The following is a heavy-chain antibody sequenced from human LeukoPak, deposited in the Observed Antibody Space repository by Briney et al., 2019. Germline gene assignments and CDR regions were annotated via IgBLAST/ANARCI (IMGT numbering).Heavy chain of an antibody. Sequence: GGSLRLSCAASGFTFSSYSMNWVRQAPGKGLEWVSYISSSGSNVYYADSVKGRFTISRDNAKNSLYLQMNSLRAADTAVYYCASGYSYKFMDVWGKGTTVTVSS. D-gene: IGHD5-18*01. V-gene: IGHV3-48*04. CDR2: ISSSGSNV. CDR1: GFTFSSYS. CDR3: ASGYSYKFMDV. J-gene: IGHJ6*03.